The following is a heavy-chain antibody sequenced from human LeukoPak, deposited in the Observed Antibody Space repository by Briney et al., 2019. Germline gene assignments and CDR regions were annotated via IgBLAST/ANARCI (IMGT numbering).Heavy chain of an antibody. V-gene: IGHV1-2*02. CDR2: VNPNSGDT. J-gene: IGHJ4*02. CDR1: GYPFSGYY. Sequence: ASVKVSCKASGYPFSGYYMNWVRQAPGQGLEWMGWVNPNSGDTNYAQKFQGRVTMTRDTSINTAYMELTSLRHDDAAVYYCATSNWADGVIVPAVYWGQGTLVTVSS. CDR3: ATSNWADGVIVPAVY. D-gene: IGHD2-2*01.